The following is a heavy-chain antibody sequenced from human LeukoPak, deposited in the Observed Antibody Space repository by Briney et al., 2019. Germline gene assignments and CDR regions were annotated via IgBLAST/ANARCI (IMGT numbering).Heavy chain of an antibody. D-gene: IGHD3-10*01. J-gene: IGHJ6*03. Sequence: PGGSLRLSCAASEFTFSSYAMNWVRQAPGKGLEWVSYISSSGSTIYYADSVKGRFTVSRDNAKNSLFLQMNSLRAEDTAVYYCARDQYGSGDGYYMDVWGKGTTVTISS. CDR2: ISSSGSTI. CDR3: ARDQYGSGDGYYMDV. V-gene: IGHV3-48*03. CDR1: EFTFSSYA.